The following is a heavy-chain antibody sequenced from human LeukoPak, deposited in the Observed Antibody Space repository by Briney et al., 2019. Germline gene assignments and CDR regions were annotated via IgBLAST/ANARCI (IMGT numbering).Heavy chain of an antibody. CDR3: ASGMLYYYYGMDV. CDR1: GFTFSSYG. CDR2: IRYDGSNK. J-gene: IGHJ6*02. V-gene: IGHV3-30*02. D-gene: IGHD1-1*01. Sequence: GGSLRLSCAASGFTFSSYGMHWVRKAPGKGLEWVAFIRYDGSNKYYADSVKGRFTISRDNSKNTLYLQMNSLRAEDTAVYYCASGMLYYYYGMDVWGQGTTVTVSS.